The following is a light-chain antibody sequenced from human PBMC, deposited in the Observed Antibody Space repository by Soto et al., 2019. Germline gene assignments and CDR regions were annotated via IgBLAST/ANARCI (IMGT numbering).Light chain of an antibody. Sequence: IRLTQSPSSLSASVGDRVTITCRASQGVSTYLAWYQQKAGKAPKLLIYAASTLQSGVPSRFSGSGSGTDFTLTIISLQPEDFATYYCQQLNSYPTFGQGTRLEI. CDR3: QQLNSYPT. CDR1: QGVSTY. J-gene: IGKJ5*01. V-gene: IGKV1-9*01. CDR2: AAS.